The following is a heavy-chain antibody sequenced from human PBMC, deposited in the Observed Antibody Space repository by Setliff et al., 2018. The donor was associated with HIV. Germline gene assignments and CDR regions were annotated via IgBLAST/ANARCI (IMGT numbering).Heavy chain of an antibody. J-gene: IGHJ4*02. CDR3: AKDQGSISIHYFDY. CDR2: ISSSTSYI. V-gene: IGHV3-21*04. D-gene: IGHD3-3*02. Sequence: GGSLRLSCAASGFTFSSYSMNWVRQAPGKGLEWVSSISSSTSYIYYADSVKGRFTISRDNAKNSLYLQMNSLRAEDTAVYYCAKDQGSISIHYFDYWGQGTLVTVSS. CDR1: GFTFSSYS.